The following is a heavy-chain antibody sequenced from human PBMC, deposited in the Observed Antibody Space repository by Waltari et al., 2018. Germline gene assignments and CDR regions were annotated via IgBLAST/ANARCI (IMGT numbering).Heavy chain of an antibody. Sequence: QVQLVQSGAEVKKPGSSVKVSCKASGGTFSSYAISWVRQAPGQGLEWMGIINPSGGSTSYAQKFQGRVTMTRDTSTSTVYMELSSLRSEDTAVYYCARVLEWLGTFDYWGQGTLVTVSS. CDR3: ARVLEWLGTFDY. V-gene: IGHV1-46*01. J-gene: IGHJ4*02. D-gene: IGHD6-19*01. CDR2: INPSGGST. CDR1: GGTFSSYA.